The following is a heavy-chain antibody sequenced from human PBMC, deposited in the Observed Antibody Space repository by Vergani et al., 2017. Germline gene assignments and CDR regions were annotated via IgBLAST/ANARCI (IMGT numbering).Heavy chain of an antibody. CDR2: ISAYNGNT. J-gene: IGHJ4*02. D-gene: IGHD3-9*01. V-gene: IGHV1-18*01. Sequence: QVQLVQSGAEVKKPGASVKVSCKASGYTFTSYGISWVRQAPGQGLEGMGWISAYNGNTNDAQKLQGRVTMTTDTSTSTAYMELRGLRSDDTAVYYCARDYPYYDILTGYSRSLSDYWGQGTLVTVSS. CDR3: ARDYPYYDILTGYSRSLSDY. CDR1: GYTFTSYG.